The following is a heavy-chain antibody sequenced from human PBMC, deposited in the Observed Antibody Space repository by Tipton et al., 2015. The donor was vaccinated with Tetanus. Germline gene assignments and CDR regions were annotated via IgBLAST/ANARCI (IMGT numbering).Heavy chain of an antibody. J-gene: IGHJ6*02. CDR3: ARERAPQGCYYYHGMDV. CDR2: VYHTGST. CDR1: GGSISSSNW. Sequence: TLSLTCAVSGGSISSSNWWSWVRQTPGKGLEWIGKVYHTGSTDYNPSLKSRVTISVDKSNNHFSLKLRSVTAADTAVYYCARERAPQGCYYYHGMDVWGQGTTVTVSS. V-gene: IGHV4-4*02.